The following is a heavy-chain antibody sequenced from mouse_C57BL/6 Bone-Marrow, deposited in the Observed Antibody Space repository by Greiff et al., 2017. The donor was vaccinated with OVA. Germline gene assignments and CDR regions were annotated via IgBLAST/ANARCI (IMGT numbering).Heavy chain of an antibody. CDR2: ISSGSSNI. CDR3: ASYYGSGWFAY. Sequence: EVQGVESGGGFVKPGGSLKLSCAASGFTFSDYGMHWVRQAPEKGLEWVAYISSGSSNIYYADTVKGRFTISRENAKNTLFLQMTRLRSEDTAVYYCASYYGSGWFAYWGQGTLVTVSA. J-gene: IGHJ3*01. V-gene: IGHV5-17*01. D-gene: IGHD1-1*01. CDR1: GFTFSDYG.